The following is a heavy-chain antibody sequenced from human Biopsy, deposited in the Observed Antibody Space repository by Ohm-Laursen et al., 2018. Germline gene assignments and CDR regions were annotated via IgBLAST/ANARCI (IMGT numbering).Heavy chain of an antibody. CDR1: GYSVTNDYY. CDR3: ARVAGGYAYYYGMDV. Sequence: PPGTLSFTCAVSGYSVTNDYYWGWIRQPPGKGLEWIGNIYYDGITYYNPSLKSRVAMSVDTSKNQFSLRLTSVTAADTAVYYCARVAGGYAYYYGMDVWGQGTTVIASS. J-gene: IGHJ6*02. V-gene: IGHV4-38-2*01. D-gene: IGHD5-12*01. CDR2: IYYDGIT.